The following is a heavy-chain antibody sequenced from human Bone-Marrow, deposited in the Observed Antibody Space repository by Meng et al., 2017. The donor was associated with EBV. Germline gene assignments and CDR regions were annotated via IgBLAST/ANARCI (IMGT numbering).Heavy chain of an antibody. Sequence: EGQVGEAGGGLVQPGGSLRLSCAASGFTFSSYAMSWVRQAPGKGLEWVSAISGSDDNTYYADSVKGRFAISRDNSKSTLYLQMDSLRAGDTAVYYCVKGGWCDDWGQGTLVTVSS. CDR1: GFTFSSYA. CDR2: ISGSDDNT. D-gene: IGHD6-19*01. CDR3: VKGGWCDD. J-gene: IGHJ4*02. V-gene: IGHV3-23*04.